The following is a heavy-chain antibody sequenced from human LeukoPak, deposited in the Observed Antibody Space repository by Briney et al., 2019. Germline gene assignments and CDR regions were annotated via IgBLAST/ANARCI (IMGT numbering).Heavy chain of an antibody. J-gene: IGHJ5*02. CDR2: FYYSGST. CDR1: GGSISSYY. CDR3: ASLDAEVDP. D-gene: IGHD2-8*01. Sequence: SETLSLTCTVSGGSISSYYWSWIRQPPGKGLEWIGYFYYSGSTNYNPSLKSRVTISVDTSKNHFSLKLSSVTAADTAVYYCASLDAEVDPWGQGTLVTVSS. V-gene: IGHV4-59*12.